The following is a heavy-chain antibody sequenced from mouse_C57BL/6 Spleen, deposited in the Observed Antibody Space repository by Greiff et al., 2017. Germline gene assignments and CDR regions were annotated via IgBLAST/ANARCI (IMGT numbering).Heavy chain of an antibody. CDR3: ARYWAYAMDY. V-gene: IGHV1-61*01. D-gene: IGHD4-1*01. J-gene: IGHJ4*01. CDR1: GYTFTSYW. Sequence: QVHVKQPGAELVRPGSSVKLSCKASGYTFTSYWMDWVKQRPGQGLEWIGNIYPSDSETHYNQKFKDKATLTVDKSSSTAYMQLSSLTSEDSAVYYCARYWAYAMDYWGQGTSVTVSS. CDR2: IYPSDSET.